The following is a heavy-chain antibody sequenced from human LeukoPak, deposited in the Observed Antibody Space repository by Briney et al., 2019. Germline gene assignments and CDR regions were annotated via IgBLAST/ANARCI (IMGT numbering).Heavy chain of an antibody. CDR2: INSDGSNT. J-gene: IGHJ4*02. CDR1: GFSVSTNW. V-gene: IGHV3-74*01. Sequence: GGSLRLSCAASGFSVSTNWMHWVRQAPGKGLVWVSRINSDGSNTNYADSVRGRFTISRDNAKNTVYLQMNSLRVEDTALYYCVRSLDYWGKGTLVTVSS. CDR3: VRSLDY.